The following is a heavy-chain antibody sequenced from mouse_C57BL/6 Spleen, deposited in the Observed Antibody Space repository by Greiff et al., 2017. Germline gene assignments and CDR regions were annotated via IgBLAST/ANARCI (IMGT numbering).Heavy chain of an antibody. CDR2: INPSNGGT. J-gene: IGHJ4*01. CDR1: GYTFTRYW. Sequence: VQLQQPGTELVKPGASVKLSCKASGYTFTRYWMHWVKQRPGQGLEWIGNINPSNGGTNYNEKFKSKATLTVDKSSSTAYMQLSSLTSEDSAVYYCARELAYYYGSSSYYYAMDYWGQGTSVTVAS. D-gene: IGHD1-1*01. CDR3: ARELAYYYGSSSYYYAMDY. V-gene: IGHV1-53*01.